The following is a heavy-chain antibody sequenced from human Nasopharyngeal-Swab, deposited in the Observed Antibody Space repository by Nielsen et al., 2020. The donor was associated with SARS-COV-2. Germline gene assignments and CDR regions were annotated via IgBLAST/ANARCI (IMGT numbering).Heavy chain of an antibody. D-gene: IGHD2-15*01. V-gene: IGHV3-23*01. J-gene: IGHJ4*02. CDR3: AKDDIRYCDGGSCPFDY. Sequence: GGSLRLSCAASGFTFSSYAMSWVRQAPGKGLEWVSGISSSVDSTYYADSVKGRFTISRDNSKNTLFLQMNSLRAEDTAVYYCAKDDIRYCDGGSCPFDYWGQGTLVTVSS. CDR1: GFTFSSYA. CDR2: ISSSVDST.